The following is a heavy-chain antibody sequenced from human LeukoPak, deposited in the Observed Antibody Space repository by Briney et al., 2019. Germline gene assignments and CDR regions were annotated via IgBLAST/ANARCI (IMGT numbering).Heavy chain of an antibody. V-gene: IGHV1-46*03. CDR3: ARSTSVTAGTDWFDP. J-gene: IGHJ5*02. D-gene: IGHD2-21*02. Sequence: GASVKVSCKASGYTFTSYYMHWVRQAPGQGLEWMGIINPSGGSTSYAQKFQGRVTMTRDTSTSTVYMELSSPRSEDTAVYYCARSTSVTAGTDWFDPWGQGTLVTVSS. CDR1: GYTFTSYY. CDR2: INPSGGST.